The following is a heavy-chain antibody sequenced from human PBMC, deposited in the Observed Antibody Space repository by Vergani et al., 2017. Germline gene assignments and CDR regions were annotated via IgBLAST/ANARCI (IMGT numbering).Heavy chain of an antibody. D-gene: IGHD5-18*01. CDR2: ISGSGGST. CDR3: AGPGYSYGYWDV. J-gene: IGHJ4*02. V-gene: IGHV3-23*01. Sequence: EVQLLESGGGLVQPGGSLRLSCAASGFTFSSYAMSWVRQAPGKGLEWVSAISGSGGSTYYADSVKGRFTISRDNSKNTLYLQMNSLRAEDTAVYYCAGPGYSYGYWDVWGQGTLVTVSS. CDR1: GFTFSSYA.